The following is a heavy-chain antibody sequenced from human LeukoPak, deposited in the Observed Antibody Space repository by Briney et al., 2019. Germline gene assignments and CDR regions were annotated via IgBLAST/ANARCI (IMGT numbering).Heavy chain of an antibody. V-gene: IGHV3-74*01. CDR2: INSDGSST. CDR3: ASLNVPATPH. Sequence: PGGSLRLSCAVSGFTFSSYWMHWVRHAPGKGLVWVSRINSDGSSTNYADSVRGRFTISRDNAKNTLYLQMNSLRAEDTAVYYCASLNVPATPHWGQGTLVTVSS. J-gene: IGHJ4*02. CDR1: GFTFSSYW. D-gene: IGHD2-15*01.